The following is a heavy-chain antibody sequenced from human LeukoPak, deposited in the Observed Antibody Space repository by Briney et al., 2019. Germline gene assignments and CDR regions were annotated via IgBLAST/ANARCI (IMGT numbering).Heavy chain of an antibody. D-gene: IGHD2-21*01. CDR2: ISSGGRTI. J-gene: IGHJ4*02. Sequence: GGSLRLSCAASGFTFNSYAMTWVRQAPGKGLEWVSYISSGGRTIYYADSVKGRFTMSRDNSKNTLYLQMNSLRAEDAAVYYCANEHIRGYWGQGTLVTVSS. CDR1: GFTFNSYA. V-gene: IGHV3-23*01. CDR3: ANEHIRGY.